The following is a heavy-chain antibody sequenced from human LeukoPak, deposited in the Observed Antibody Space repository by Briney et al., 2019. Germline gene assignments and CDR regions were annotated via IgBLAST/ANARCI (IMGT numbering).Heavy chain of an antibody. CDR3: ARDSGIGAFDI. V-gene: IGHV4-38-2*02. J-gene: IGHJ3*02. Sequence: PETLSLTCTVSGYSISSGYYWGWIRPPPGKGLEWIGSIYHSGSTSYNPSLTSRVTISVDTSKNQFSLKLSFVAAADRAVYYCARDSGIGAFDIWGQGTMVTVSS. CDR2: IYHSGST. CDR1: GYSISSGYY. D-gene: IGHD3-10*01.